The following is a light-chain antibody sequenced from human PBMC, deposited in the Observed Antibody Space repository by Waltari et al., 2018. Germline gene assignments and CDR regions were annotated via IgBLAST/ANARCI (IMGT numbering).Light chain of an antibody. Sequence: QSALTQPASVSGSPGQSITISCTGTGSDVGSFNLVSWYQLLPGKAPKLLISEVNKRPSGVSNRFVGSKSGITASLTIAGLQAGDEADYYCCSYAGSTTYVLFGGGTKLTVL. CDR2: EVN. CDR3: CSYAGSTTYVL. CDR1: GSDVGSFNL. V-gene: IGLV2-23*02. J-gene: IGLJ2*01.